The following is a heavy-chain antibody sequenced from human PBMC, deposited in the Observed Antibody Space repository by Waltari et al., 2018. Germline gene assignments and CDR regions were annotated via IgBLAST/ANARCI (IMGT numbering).Heavy chain of an antibody. J-gene: IGHJ4*02. CDR3: ASSNQAAAGTLDY. CDR2: INPSGGST. CDR1: GYTFTSYY. D-gene: IGHD6-13*01. V-gene: IGHV1-46*01. Sequence: QVQLVQSGAEVKKPGASVKVSCKASGYTFTSYYMHWVRQAPGQGLEWMGIINPSGGSTSYEQKCQGRVTMTRDTSTSTVYMELSSLRSEDTAVYYCASSNQAAAGTLDYWGQGTLVTVSS.